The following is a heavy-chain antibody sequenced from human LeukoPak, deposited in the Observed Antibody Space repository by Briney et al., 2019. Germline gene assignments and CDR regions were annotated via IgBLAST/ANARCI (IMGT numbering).Heavy chain of an antibody. D-gene: IGHD3-10*01. CDR1: GFTFSSYA. Sequence: GGSLRLSCAASGFTFSSYAMSWVRQAPGKGLEWASAISGSGGSTYYADSVKGRFTISRDNSKNTLYLQMNSLRAEDTAVYYCAKGLYGSGSYYWFDPWGQGTLVTVSS. CDR3: AKGLYGSGSYYWFDP. J-gene: IGHJ5*02. CDR2: ISGSGGST. V-gene: IGHV3-23*01.